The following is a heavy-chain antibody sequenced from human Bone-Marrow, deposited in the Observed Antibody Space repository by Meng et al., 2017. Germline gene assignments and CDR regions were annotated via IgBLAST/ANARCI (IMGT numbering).Heavy chain of an antibody. Sequence: SVKVSCKASGGTFSSYAISWVRQAPGQGLEWMGGIIPIFGTANYAQKFQGRVTITADKSTSTAYMELSSLRSEDTAVYYCARAGYYDSSGYYALGNAFDIWGQGTMVTVSS. CDR3: ARAGYYDSSGYYALGNAFDI. CDR2: IIPIFGTA. D-gene: IGHD3-22*01. V-gene: IGHV1-69*06. CDR1: GGTFSSYA. J-gene: IGHJ3*02.